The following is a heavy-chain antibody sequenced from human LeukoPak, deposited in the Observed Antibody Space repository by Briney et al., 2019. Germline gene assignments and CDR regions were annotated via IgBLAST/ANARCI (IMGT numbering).Heavy chain of an antibody. CDR3: ARTSGSRYAYDDY. J-gene: IGHJ4*02. CDR1: GGSISSSSYY. Sequence: SETLSLICTVSGGSISSSSYYWGWVRQPPGKGLEYIGTIFYVGDTYYNPSLESRLTISVDTSKNQFSLKLRSVTAADSAIYYCARTSGSRYAYDDYWGQGTLVTVSS. CDR2: IFYVGDT. D-gene: IGHD6-13*01. V-gene: IGHV4-39*01.